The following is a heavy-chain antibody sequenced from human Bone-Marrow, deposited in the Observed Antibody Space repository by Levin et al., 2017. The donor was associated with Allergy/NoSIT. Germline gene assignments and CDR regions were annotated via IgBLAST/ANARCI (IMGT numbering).Heavy chain of an antibody. J-gene: IGHJ6*02. CDR1: GYAFSNYD. V-gene: IGHV1-8*01. Sequence: ASVKVSCKASGYAFSNYDTNWVRQAPGQGLEWMGWINPNSGNTGYAQKFQGRVTMTRNTSISTAYMELRSLRSEDTAVYYCARLAADPTVTTMGYYYYAMDVWGQGTTVTVSS. D-gene: IGHD4-11*01. CDR2: INPNSGNT. CDR3: ARLAADPTVTTMGYYYYAMDV.